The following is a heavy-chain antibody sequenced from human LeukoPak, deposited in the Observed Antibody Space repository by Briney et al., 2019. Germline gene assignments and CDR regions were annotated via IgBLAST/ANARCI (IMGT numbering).Heavy chain of an antibody. CDR3: ASHKGGHVSLGTFDI. CDR2: ISAYNGNT. CDR1: GGTFRRYV. V-gene: IGHV1-18*01. D-gene: IGHD1-26*01. Sequence: ASVNVSCKASGGTFRRYVISWVRQASGQGLEWMGWISAYNGNTNYGQKLQCRVTMTTDTSTSTAYMELRSLRSDDTAVYYCASHKGGHVSLGTFDIWGQGTMVTVSS. J-gene: IGHJ3*02.